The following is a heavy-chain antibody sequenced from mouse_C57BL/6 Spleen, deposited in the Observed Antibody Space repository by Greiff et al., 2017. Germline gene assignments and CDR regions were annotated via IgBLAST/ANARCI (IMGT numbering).Heavy chain of an antibody. CDR2: IDPEDGDT. D-gene: IGHD3-2*02. V-gene: IGHV14-1*01. J-gene: IGHJ3*01. CDR1: GFNIKDYY. Sequence: EVQLQQSGAELVRPGASVKLSCTASGFNIKDYYMHWVKQRPEQGLEWIGRIDPEDGDTEYAPKFQGKATLTADTSSNTAYLQLSRLTSEDTAVYYCATPSSSGSWFAYWGQGTLVTVAA. CDR3: ATPSSSGSWFAY.